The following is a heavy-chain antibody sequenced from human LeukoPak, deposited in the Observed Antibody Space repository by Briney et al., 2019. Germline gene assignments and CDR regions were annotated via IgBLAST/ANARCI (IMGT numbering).Heavy chain of an antibody. J-gene: IGHJ4*02. V-gene: IGHV1-69*05. Sequence: EASVKVSCKASGGTFSSYAISWVRQAPGQGLEWMGRIIPIFGTANYAQKFQGRVTITTDESTSTAYMELSSLRSEDTAVYYCARDPRASYESSDYYYPGDYWGQGTLVTVSS. CDR2: IIPIFGTA. CDR1: GGTFSSYA. CDR3: ARDPRASYESSDYYYPGDY. D-gene: IGHD3-22*01.